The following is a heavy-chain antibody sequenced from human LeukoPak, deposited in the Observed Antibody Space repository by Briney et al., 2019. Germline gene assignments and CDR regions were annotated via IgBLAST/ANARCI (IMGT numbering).Heavy chain of an antibody. Sequence: SVKVSCKASGGTFSSYAIGWVRQAPGQGLEWMGGIIPIFGTANYAQKFQGRVMITTDESTSTAYMELSSLRSEDTAVYYCATQGGSGSYGYFDYWGQGTLVTVSS. V-gene: IGHV1-69*05. CDR1: GGTFSSYA. CDR2: IIPIFGTA. J-gene: IGHJ4*02. CDR3: ATQGGSGSYGYFDY. D-gene: IGHD1-26*01.